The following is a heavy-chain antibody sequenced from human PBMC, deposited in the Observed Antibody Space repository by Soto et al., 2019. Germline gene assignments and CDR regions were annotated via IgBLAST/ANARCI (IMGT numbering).Heavy chain of an antibody. CDR3: ARRPLGYYYARQTGREVGDAYDI. Sequence: SQPMSHTSAIYEACIGGLHWPWLMKATGKGLEWIGEVIHGGSIHYNPSLKSRFTFPLDTSKNQFSLQIMSVAAADTAVYYCARRPLGYYYARQTGREVGDAYDIWGRGTFVTIS. V-gene: IGHV4-34*12. CDR1: EACIGGLH. CDR2: VIHGGSI. D-gene: IGHD3-22*01. J-gene: IGHJ3*02.